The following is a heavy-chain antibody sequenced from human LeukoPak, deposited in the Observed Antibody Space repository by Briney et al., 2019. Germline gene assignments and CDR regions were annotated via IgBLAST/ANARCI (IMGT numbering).Heavy chain of an antibody. D-gene: IGHD6-19*01. CDR2: IYYSGST. Sequence: SETLSLTCTVSGGSISSYYWSWIRQPPGKGLEWIGYIYYSGSTNYNPSLKSRVTISVDTSKNQFSLKLSSVTAADTAVYYCASRYSSGWFDPWGQGTLVTVSS. V-gene: IGHV4-59*08. CDR1: GGSISSYY. CDR3: ASRYSSGWFDP. J-gene: IGHJ5*02.